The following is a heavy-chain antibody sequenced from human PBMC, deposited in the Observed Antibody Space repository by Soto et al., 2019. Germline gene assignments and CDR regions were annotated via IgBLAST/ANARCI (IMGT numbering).Heavy chain of an antibody. CDR3: ARGQYQLLFDYYYYYGMDV. CDR2: TYYRSKWYN. V-gene: IGHV6-1*01. J-gene: IGHJ6*02. CDR1: GDSVSSNSAA. D-gene: IGHD2-2*01. Sequence: SHTLSLTCAISGDSVSSNSAAWNWIRQSPSRGLEWLGRTYYRSKWYNDYAVSVKSRITINPDTSKNQFSLQLNSVTPEDTAVYYCARGQYQLLFDYYYYYGMDVWVQGTTVTVSS.